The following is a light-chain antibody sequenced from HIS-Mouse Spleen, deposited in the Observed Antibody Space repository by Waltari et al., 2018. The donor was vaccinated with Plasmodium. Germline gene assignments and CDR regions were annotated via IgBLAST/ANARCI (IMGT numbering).Light chain of an antibody. J-gene: IGLJ2*01. V-gene: IGLV2-23*03. CDR3: CSYAGSSTFVV. Sequence: QSALTQPASVSGSPGQSITISCTGTSSDVGRYNLVPCYQQHPGKAPKLMIYEGSKRPSGVSNRFSGSKSGNTASLTISGLQAEDEADYYCCSYAGSSTFVVFGGGTKLTVL. CDR2: EGS. CDR1: SSDVGRYNL.